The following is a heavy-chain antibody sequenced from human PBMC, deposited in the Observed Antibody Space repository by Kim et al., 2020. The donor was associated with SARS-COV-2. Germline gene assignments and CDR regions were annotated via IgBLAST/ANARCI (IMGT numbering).Heavy chain of an antibody. D-gene: IGHD3-10*01. CDR3: ATVGRQFGNSFDF. Sequence: SETLSLTCSVSGGSIINSGCYWSWVRLIPGRGLEWIGYIFYRGETYYNPSLTSRATMSVDTSENKFSLTLTSVTAAADTAVYFCATVGRQFGNSFDFWGQGTVVTVSS. J-gene: IGHJ3*01. CDR2: IFYRGET. V-gene: IGHV4-31*03. CDR1: GGSIINSGCY.